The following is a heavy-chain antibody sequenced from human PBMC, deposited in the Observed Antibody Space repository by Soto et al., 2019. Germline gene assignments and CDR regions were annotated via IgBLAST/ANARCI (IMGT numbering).Heavy chain of an antibody. V-gene: IGHV3-30*18. CDR2: ISHDGSNE. Sequence: QVQLVESGGGVVQPGRSLRLSCAASGLTFSSYGMHWVRQAPGKGLEWVAVISHDGSNEFYAASVKGRFTISRDNSKNTLYLQMNSLRAEDTAVYYCAKDSVAVVGRGGCDYWCQGTLVTVSS. CDR1: GLTFSSYG. J-gene: IGHJ4*02. CDR3: AKDSVAVVGRGGCDY. D-gene: IGHD6-19*01.